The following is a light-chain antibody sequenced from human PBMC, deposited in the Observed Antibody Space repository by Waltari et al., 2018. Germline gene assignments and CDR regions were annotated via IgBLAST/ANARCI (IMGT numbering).Light chain of an antibody. J-gene: IGLJ3*02. V-gene: IGLV2-14*01. CDR2: GVS. Sequence: QSALTQPASVSGSPGQSITISCTGTSSDVGGYNYVSWYQQHPGKGPKRIIYGVSNRPPGVAARFSGSKSGDTAALTVSGLQAEDEAYYYCGSYTLINTLVVFGGGTKVTVL. CDR3: GSYTLINTLVV. CDR1: SSDVGGYNY.